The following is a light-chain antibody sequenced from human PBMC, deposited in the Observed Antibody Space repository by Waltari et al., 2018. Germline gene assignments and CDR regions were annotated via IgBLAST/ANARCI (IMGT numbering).Light chain of an antibody. CDR2: EVT. CDR1: PGAVVSY. CDR3: STYAGNDKLV. Sequence: QSALTHPPSASGTPGQSVTISCTATPGAVVSYVSWYQQHPGRAPKVLIFEVTKRPSGVPHRFSASGSGNTASLTVSGLQAEDEAGYYCSTYAGNDKLVFGGGTKLTVL. V-gene: IGLV2-8*01. J-gene: IGLJ3*02.